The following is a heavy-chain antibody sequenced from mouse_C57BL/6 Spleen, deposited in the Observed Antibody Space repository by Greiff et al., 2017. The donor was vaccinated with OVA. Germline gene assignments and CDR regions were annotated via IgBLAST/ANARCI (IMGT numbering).Heavy chain of an antibody. V-gene: IGHV1-9*01. Sequence: QVQLKQSGAELMKPGASVKLSCKATGYTFTGYWIEWVKQRPGHGLEWIGEILPGSGSTNNNEKFKGKATFTADTSSNTAYMQLSSLTTEDSAIYYCAGRSYAMDYWGQGTSVTVSS. J-gene: IGHJ4*01. CDR2: ILPGSGST. CDR1: GYTFTGYW. CDR3: AGRSYAMDY.